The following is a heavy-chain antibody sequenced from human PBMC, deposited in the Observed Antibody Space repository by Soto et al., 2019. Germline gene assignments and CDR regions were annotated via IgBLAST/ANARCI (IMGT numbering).Heavy chain of an antibody. CDR3: ARAGYGDHYTTYYFDY. J-gene: IGHJ4*02. D-gene: IGHD4-17*01. CDR2: IGTAGDT. CDR1: GFTFSSYD. Sequence: PGGSLRLSCAASGFTFSSYDMHWVRQAKGKGLEWVSAIGTAGDTYYPGSVKGRFTISRENAKNSLYLQMNSLRAGDTAVYYCARAGYGDHYTTYYFDYWGQGTLVTVSS. V-gene: IGHV3-13*01.